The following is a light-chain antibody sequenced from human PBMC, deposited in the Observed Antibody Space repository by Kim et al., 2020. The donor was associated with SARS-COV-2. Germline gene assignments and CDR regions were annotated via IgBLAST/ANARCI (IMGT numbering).Light chain of an antibody. CDR1: KLGDKY. CDR2: QDS. CDR3: QAWDSSTAFYV. V-gene: IGLV3-1*01. Sequence: SYELTRPPSVSVSPGQTASITCSGDKLGDKYACWYQQKPGQSPVLVIYQDSKRPSGIPERFSGSNSGNTATLTISGTQAMDEADYYCQAWDSSTAFYVFGTGTKVTVL. J-gene: IGLJ1*01.